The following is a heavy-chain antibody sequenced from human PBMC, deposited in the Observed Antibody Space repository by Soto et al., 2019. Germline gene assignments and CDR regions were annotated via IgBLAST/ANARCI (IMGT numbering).Heavy chain of an antibody. V-gene: IGHV4-59*01. CDR3: ARVGYDSSGENYYYYGMDV. Sequence: SDTRSLTCTVSGGSISSYFSSWIRQPPGKGLEWIGYIYYSGSTNYNPSLKSRVTISVDTSKNQFSLKLSSVTAADTAVYYCARVGYDSSGENYYYYGMDVWGQGTTVTVSS. CDR2: IYYSGST. D-gene: IGHD3-22*01. J-gene: IGHJ6*02. CDR1: GGSISSYF.